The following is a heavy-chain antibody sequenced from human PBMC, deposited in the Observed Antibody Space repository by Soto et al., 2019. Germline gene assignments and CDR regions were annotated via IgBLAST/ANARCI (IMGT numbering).Heavy chain of an antibody. V-gene: IGHV3-33*01. J-gene: IGHJ4*02. D-gene: IGHD2-21*01. Sequence: GSLRLSCAASGFTFINYGIHFFRQAPGKGLEWVAVIWYDGNNKYYADSVKGRFTISRDSSNNTLYVQMTSLRAEDTAVYYCARGLHSLFDYWGQGTLVTVSS. CDR1: GFTFINYG. CDR2: IWYDGNNK. CDR3: ARGLHSLFDY.